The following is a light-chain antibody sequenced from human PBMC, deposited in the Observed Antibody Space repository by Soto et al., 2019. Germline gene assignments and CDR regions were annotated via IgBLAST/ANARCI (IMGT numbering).Light chain of an antibody. V-gene: IGKV3-15*01. CDR3: QHYNNWPPYT. CDR1: HSVPRSY. CDR2: GAS. Sequence: IVLTQSPGTLSLSPGERATLSSRSSHSVPRSYLAWYQQKPGQAPRLLIYGASTRATGIPARFSGSGSGTEFTLTISSLQSEDFAVYYCQHYNNWPPYTFGQGTKVDIK. J-gene: IGKJ2*01.